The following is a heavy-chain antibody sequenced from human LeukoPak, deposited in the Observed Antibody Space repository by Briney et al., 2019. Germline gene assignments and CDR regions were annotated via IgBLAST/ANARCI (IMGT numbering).Heavy chain of an antibody. Sequence: QSGGSLRLSCAASGFTFSSYAMSWVRQAPGKGLEWVSSITGSGDRTYYADSVKGRFTISRDNAKNSLYLQMNSLRDEDSAVYYCARDQGIFDYWGQGTLVTVSS. V-gene: IGHV3-23*01. CDR1: GFTFSSYA. J-gene: IGHJ4*02. CDR2: ITGSGDRT. CDR3: ARDQGIFDY.